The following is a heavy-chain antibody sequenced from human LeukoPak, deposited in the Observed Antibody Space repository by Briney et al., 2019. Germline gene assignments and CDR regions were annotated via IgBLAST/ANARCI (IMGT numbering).Heavy chain of an antibody. D-gene: IGHD6-13*01. CDR1: GGTFSSYT. J-gene: IGHJ5*02. V-gene: IGHV1-69*13. CDR3: ARDEQDSSSWYARWFDP. CDR2: IIPIFGTP. Sequence: GASVNVSCKASGGTFSSYTISWVRQAPGQGLEWMGGIIPIFGTPHYAQTFQGRVTITADESTSTAYMELSSLRSEDTAVYYCARDEQDSSSWYARWFDPWGQGTLVTVSS.